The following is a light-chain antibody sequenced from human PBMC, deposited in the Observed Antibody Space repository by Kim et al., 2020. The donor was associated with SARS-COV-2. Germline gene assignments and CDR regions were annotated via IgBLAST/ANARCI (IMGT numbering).Light chain of an antibody. CDR2: STN. Sequence: QTVVTQEPSFSVSPGGTVPLTCGLSSGSVSTSYYPSWYQQTPGQAPRTLIYSTNTRSSGVPDRFSGSILGNKAALTITGAQADDESDYYCVLYMGSGIRVFGGGTQVTVL. CDR1: SGSVSTSYY. J-gene: IGLJ3*02. CDR3: VLYMGSGIRV. V-gene: IGLV8-61*01.